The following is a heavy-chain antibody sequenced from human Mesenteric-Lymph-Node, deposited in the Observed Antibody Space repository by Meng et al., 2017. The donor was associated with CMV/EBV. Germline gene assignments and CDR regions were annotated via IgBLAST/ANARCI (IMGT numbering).Heavy chain of an antibody. CDR1: GFTFSSYA. CDR3: AKDWGSGVVDY. D-gene: IGHD3-16*01. Sequence: GESLKISCAASGFTFSSYAMDWVRQAPGKGLEWVSVIYSGGSSTYYADSVKGRFTISRDNSKNTLYLQMNSLRAEDTAVYYCAKDWGSGVVDYWGQGTLVPSPQ. V-gene: IGHV3-23*03. J-gene: IGHJ4*02. CDR2: IYSGGSST.